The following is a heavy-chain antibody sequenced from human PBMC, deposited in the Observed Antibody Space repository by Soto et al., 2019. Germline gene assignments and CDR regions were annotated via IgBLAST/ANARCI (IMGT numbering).Heavy chain of an antibody. V-gene: IGHV3-64*01. CDR2: ISSNGGST. J-gene: IGHJ4*02. CDR1: GFTFSSYA. CDR3: ARDKGRRTFDY. Sequence: EVQLVESGGGLVQPGGSLRLSGAASGFTFSSYAMHWVRQAPGKGLEYVSAISSNGGSTYYANSVKGRFTISRDNSKNTLYLQMGSLRAEDMAVYYCARDKGRRTFDYWGQGTLVTVSS.